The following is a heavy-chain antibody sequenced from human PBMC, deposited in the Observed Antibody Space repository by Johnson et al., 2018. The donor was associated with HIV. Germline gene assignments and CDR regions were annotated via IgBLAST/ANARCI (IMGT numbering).Heavy chain of an antibody. D-gene: IGHD2-8*01. J-gene: IGHJ3*02. CDR2: ISYDGSNK. CDR1: GFTFSSYA. V-gene: IGHV3-30*04. CDR3: ARLGLTDAFDI. Sequence: MQLVESGGGVVQPGRSLRLSCAASGFTFSSYAMHWVRQAPGKGLEWVAVISYDGSNKYYADSVKGRFTISRDNSKNTLYLQMNSLRAEDTAVYYCARLGLTDAFDIWGQGTMVAVSS.